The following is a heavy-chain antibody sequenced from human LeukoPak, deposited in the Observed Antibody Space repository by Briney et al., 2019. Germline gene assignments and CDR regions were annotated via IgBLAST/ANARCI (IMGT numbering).Heavy chain of an antibody. D-gene: IGHD3-9*01. V-gene: IGHV4-4*07. CDR3: ARGGGSGYDILTVAFDI. Sequence: SETLSLTCTVSGGSITTSYWSWIRQPAGKGLEWIGRIYTSGSTNYNPSLKSRVTMSVDTSKNQFSPKLSSVTAADTAVYYCARGGGSGYDILTVAFDIWGQGTMVTVSS. J-gene: IGHJ3*02. CDR1: GGSITTSY. CDR2: IYTSGST.